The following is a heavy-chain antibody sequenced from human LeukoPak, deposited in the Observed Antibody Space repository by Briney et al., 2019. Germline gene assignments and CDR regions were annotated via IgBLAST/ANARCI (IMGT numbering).Heavy chain of an antibody. CDR2: INSDGSSA. CDR3: ARPGRGYSYGSFDY. V-gene: IGHV3-74*01. J-gene: IGHJ4*02. Sequence: PGGSLRLSCAASGFTFSSYWMHWVRQAPGKGLVWVSAINSDGSSATYADSVEGRFTISRDNAKNTLYLQMNSLRAEDTAVYYCARPGRGYSYGSFDYWGQGTLVTVSS. CDR1: GFTFSSYW. D-gene: IGHD5-18*01.